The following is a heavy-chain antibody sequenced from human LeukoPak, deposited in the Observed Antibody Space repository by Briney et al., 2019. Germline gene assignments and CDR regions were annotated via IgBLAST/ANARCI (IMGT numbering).Heavy chain of an antibody. D-gene: IGHD5-24*01. CDR3: AKKDGYNLNFDL. J-gene: IGHJ2*01. CDR1: GFTFSSYD. CDR2: ISISGGST. Sequence: GGSLRLSCAASGFTFSSYDMSWVRQAPGKGLKWVSTISISGGSTFYADSVKGRFTISRDNSKNTLYLQMNSLRAEDTAVYYCAKKDGYNLNFDLWGRGTLVTVSS. V-gene: IGHV3-23*01.